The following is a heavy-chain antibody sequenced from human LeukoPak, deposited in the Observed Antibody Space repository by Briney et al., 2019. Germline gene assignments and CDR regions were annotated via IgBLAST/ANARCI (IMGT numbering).Heavy chain of an antibody. D-gene: IGHD3-22*01. CDR1: GFTFGDYA. Sequence: GGSLRLSCTASGFTFGDYAMSWVRQAPGKGLEWVGFIRSKAYGGTTEYAASVKGRFTISRDDSKSIAYLQMNSLKAEDTAVYYCTREAYYYDSSGHYPGGFFDYWGQGTLVTVSS. J-gene: IGHJ4*02. V-gene: IGHV3-49*04. CDR3: TREAYYYDSSGHYPGGFFDY. CDR2: IRSKAYGGTT.